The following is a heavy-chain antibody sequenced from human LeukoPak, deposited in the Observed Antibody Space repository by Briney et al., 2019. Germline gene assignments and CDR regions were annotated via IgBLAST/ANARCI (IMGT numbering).Heavy chain of an antibody. J-gene: IGHJ4*02. D-gene: IGHD6-13*01. V-gene: IGHV5-51*01. Sequence: GESLKISCKGSGYSFTSYWIGWVRQMPGKGLEWMGIIYPGDSDTRYSPSFQGQVTISADKSISTAYLQWSSLKASDTVMYYCARRGIAAAGIGLNYFDYWGQGTLVTVSS. CDR1: GYSFTSYW. CDR2: IYPGDSDT. CDR3: ARRGIAAAGIGLNYFDY.